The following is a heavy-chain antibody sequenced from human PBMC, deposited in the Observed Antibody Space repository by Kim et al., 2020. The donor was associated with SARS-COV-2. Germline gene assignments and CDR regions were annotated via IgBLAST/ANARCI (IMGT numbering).Heavy chain of an antibody. CDR3: ARKDSSNYYSYAFDI. V-gene: IGHV3-48*03. CDR1: GFTFSSYE. CDR2: ISSSGSTI. D-gene: IGHD3-22*01. Sequence: GGSLRLSCAASGFTFSSYEMNWVRQAPGKGLEWVSYISSSGSTIYYADSVKGRFTISRDNAKNSLYLEMNSLRAGDTAVYYCARKDSSNYYSYAFDIWGQGTMVTVSS. J-gene: IGHJ3*02.